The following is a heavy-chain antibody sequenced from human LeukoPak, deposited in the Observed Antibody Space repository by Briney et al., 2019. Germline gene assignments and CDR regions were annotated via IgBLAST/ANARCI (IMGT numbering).Heavy chain of an antibody. V-gene: IGHV4-31*03. D-gene: IGHD3-10*01. CDR2: IYYSGST. CDR3: AREGPKVRGPRGFDY. J-gene: IGHJ4*02. CDR1: GGSISSGGYY. Sequence: SETLSLTCTVSGGSISSGGYYWSWIRQHPGKGLEWIGYIYYSGSTYYNPSLKSRVTISVDTSKNQFSLKLSSVTAADTAVYYCAREGPKVRGPRGFDYWGQGTLVTVSS.